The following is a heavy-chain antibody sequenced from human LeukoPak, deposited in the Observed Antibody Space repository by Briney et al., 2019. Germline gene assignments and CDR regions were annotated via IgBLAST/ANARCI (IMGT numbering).Heavy chain of an antibody. J-gene: IGHJ5*02. CDR3: ARGSVAVAGNWFDP. CDR1: GGTFSSYA. Sequence: GSSVKVSCKASGGTFSSYAISWVRQAPGQGLEWMGGIIPIFGTANYAQKFQGRVTLTTDESTSTAYMELSSLRSEDTAVYYCARGSVAVAGNWFDPWGQGTLVTVSS. CDR2: IIPIFGTA. D-gene: IGHD6-19*01. V-gene: IGHV1-69*05.